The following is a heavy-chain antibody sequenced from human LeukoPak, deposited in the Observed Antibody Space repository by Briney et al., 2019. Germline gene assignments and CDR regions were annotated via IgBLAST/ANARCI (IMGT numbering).Heavy chain of an antibody. CDR3: ARWVYCSSTSCPDDY. CDR1: GFTFSSYS. D-gene: IGHD2-2*01. V-gene: IGHV3-21*01. CDR2: ISSSSSYI. J-gene: IGHJ4*02. Sequence: NPGGSLRLSCAASGFTFSSYSMNWVRQAPGKGLEWVSSISSSSSYIYYADSVKGRFTISRDNCKNSLYLQMNSLRAEDTAVYYCARWVYCSSTSCPDDYWGQGTLVTVSS.